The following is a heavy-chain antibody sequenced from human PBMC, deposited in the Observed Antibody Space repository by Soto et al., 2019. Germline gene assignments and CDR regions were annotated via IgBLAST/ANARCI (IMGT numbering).Heavy chain of an antibody. Sequence: SVKVSCKASGGTFSRYAISLVRQAPGQGLEWMGGIIPIFGTANYAQKFQGRVTITADESTSTAYMELSSLRSEDTAVYYCARGAPRSIAVAGVFDYWGQGTLVTVSS. D-gene: IGHD6-19*01. CDR2: IIPIFGTA. CDR3: ARGAPRSIAVAGVFDY. CDR1: GGTFSRYA. J-gene: IGHJ4*02. V-gene: IGHV1-69*13.